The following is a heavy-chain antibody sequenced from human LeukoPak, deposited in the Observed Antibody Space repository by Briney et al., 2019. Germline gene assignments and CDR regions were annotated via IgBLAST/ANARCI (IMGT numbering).Heavy chain of an antibody. Sequence: PGGSLRLSCAASGFTFSSYGMSWVRQAPGKGLEWIGEINHRGSTNYNPSLKSRVTISVDTSKNQFSLKLSSVTAADTAVYYCARRRNTALLRGYYMDVWAKGTTVTISS. J-gene: IGHJ6*03. CDR1: GFTFSSYG. D-gene: IGHD5-18*01. CDR2: INHRGST. V-gene: IGHV4-34*01. CDR3: ARRRNTALLRGYYMDV.